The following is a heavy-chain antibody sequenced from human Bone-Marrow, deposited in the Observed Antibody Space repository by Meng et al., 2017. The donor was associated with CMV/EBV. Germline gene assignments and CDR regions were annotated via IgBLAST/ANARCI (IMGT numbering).Heavy chain of an antibody. Sequence: ASVKVSCKASGYTFAGYYMHWVRQAPGQGIEWMGWINPNSGGTNYAQKFQGRVTMTRDTSISTAYMVLSRMRSDDTAVYYCASLWELLGAFDIWRQGTMVTVSS. CDR3: ASLWELLGAFDI. D-gene: IGHD1-26*01. J-gene: IGHJ3*02. CDR1: GYTFAGYY. V-gene: IGHV1-2*02. CDR2: INPNSGGT.